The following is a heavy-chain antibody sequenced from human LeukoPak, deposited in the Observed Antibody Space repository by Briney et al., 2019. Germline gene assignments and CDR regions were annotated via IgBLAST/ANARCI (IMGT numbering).Heavy chain of an antibody. V-gene: IGHV3-30*03. CDR1: GVTFSSYG. CDR2: ISSDGNDK. J-gene: IGHJ4*02. CDR3: TTKVIRGNSGDDYDD. Sequence: GGSLRLSCTASGVTFSSYGMHWVRQAPGKGLEWVALISSDGNDKLYGDSVKGRFTISRDDSKSTLYLQMNSLRAEDTAVYYCTTKVIRGNSGDDYDDWGQGTLVTVSS. D-gene: IGHD5-12*01.